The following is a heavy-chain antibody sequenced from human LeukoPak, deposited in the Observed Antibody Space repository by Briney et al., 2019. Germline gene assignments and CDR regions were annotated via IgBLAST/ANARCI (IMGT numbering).Heavy chain of an antibody. CDR2: IWYDGSNK. V-gene: IGHV3-33*06. J-gene: IGHJ4*02. Sequence: RPGGSLRLSCAASGFTFSSYGMHWVRQAPGKGLEWVAVIWYDGSNKYYADSVKGRFTISRDNSKNTLYLQMNSLRAEDTAVYHCAKPLYYYGSGSYPFDYWGQGTLVTVSS. CDR1: GFTFSSYG. D-gene: IGHD3-10*01. CDR3: AKPLYYYGSGSYPFDY.